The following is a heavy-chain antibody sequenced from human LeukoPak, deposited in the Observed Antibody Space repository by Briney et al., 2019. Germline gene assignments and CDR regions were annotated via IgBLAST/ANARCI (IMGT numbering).Heavy chain of an antibody. J-gene: IGHJ4*02. V-gene: IGHV3-21*01. D-gene: IGHD6-19*01. CDR2: ISSSSSYI. Sequence: GGSLRLPCAASGFTFSSYSMNWVRQAPGKGLEWVSSISSSSSYIYYADSVKGRFTISRDNAKNSLYLQMNSLRAEDTAVYYCARDRIAVAGTSYSDYWGQGTLVTVSS. CDR1: GFTFSSYS. CDR3: ARDRIAVAGTSYSDY.